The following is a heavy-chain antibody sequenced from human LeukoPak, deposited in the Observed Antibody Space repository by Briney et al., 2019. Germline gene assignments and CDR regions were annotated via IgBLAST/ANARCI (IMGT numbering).Heavy chain of an antibody. CDR2: IRSKAYGGTT. V-gene: IGHV3-49*03. CDR3: TSVYGSGSYYTG. CDR1: GFTFVDYA. J-gene: IGHJ4*02. D-gene: IGHD3-10*01. Sequence: GGPLRLSCPASGFTFVDYAMSWFRQAPGKGLEWVGFIRSKAYGGTTEYAASVKGRFTISRDDSKSIAYLQMNSLKTEDTAVYYCTSVYGSGSYYTGGGQGTLVTVSS.